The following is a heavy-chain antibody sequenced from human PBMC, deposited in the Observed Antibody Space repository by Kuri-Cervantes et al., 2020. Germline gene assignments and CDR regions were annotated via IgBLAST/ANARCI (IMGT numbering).Heavy chain of an antibody. D-gene: IGHD6-19*01. CDR3: ARVPIPVIIAVAGTELYGMDV. V-gene: IGHV3-30*02. CDR2: IWFDGTKI. Sequence: GGSLRLSCATSGFIFSSFDMHWVRQAPGKGLEWVSIIWFDGTKIYYADSVKGRFTISRDDSKSTLYLQMNSLRAEDTAVYYCARVPIPVIIAVAGTELYGMDVWGQGTTVTVSS. J-gene: IGHJ6*02. CDR1: GFIFSSFD.